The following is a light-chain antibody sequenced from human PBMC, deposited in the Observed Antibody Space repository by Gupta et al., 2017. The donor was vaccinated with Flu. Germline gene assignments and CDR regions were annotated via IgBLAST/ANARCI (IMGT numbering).Light chain of an antibody. J-gene: IGLJ3*02. CDR2: EGS. CDR3: SSYAGTSIFVV. CDR1: XSDVGSYNL. V-gene: IGLV2-23*01. Sequence: VXXXXXXSXXXSXXXTXSDVGSYNLVSWYQHHPAKAPKLMIYEGSKRPSGVSNRFSGSKSGNMASLTISGLQAEDEADYYCSSYAGTSIFVVFGGGTKLTVL.